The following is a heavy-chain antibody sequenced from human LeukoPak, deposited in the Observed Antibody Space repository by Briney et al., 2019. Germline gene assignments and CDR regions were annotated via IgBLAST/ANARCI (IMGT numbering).Heavy chain of an antibody. V-gene: IGHV3-30-3*01. D-gene: IGHD5-12*01. CDR3: ARGDSLIVAVTEFDY. CDR2: ISYDGSNK. J-gene: IGHJ4*02. CDR1: GFTFSSYA. Sequence: GGSLRLSCAASGFTFSSYAMHWVRQAPGKGLEWVAVISYDGSNKYYADSVKGRFTISRDNSKNTLYLQMNSLRAEDTAMYYCARGDSLIVAVTEFDYWGQGTLVTVSS.